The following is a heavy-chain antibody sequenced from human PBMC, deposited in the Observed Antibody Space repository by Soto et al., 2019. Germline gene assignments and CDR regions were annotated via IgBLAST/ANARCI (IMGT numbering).Heavy chain of an antibody. J-gene: IGHJ6*02. CDR3: ASLTVDYDFWSGHIWDYGMDV. Sequence: SETLSLTCTVSGGSISSYYWSWIRQPAGKGLEWIGRIYTSGSTNYNPSLKSRVTMSVDTSKNQFSLKLSSVTAADTAVYYCASLTVDYDFWSGHIWDYGMDVWGQGTTVTVSS. CDR2: IYTSGST. CDR1: GGSISSYY. V-gene: IGHV4-4*07. D-gene: IGHD3-3*01.